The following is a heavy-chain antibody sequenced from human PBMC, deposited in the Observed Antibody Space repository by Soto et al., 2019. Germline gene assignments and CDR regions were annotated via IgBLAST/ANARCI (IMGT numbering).Heavy chain of an antibody. CDR3: ARRRYYYDSSGYYPPAFDY. V-gene: IGHV4-34*01. CDR2: INHSGST. D-gene: IGHD3-22*01. J-gene: IGHJ4*02. CDR1: GGSFSGYY. Sequence: PSETLSLTCAVYGGSFSGYYWTWIRQPPGTGLEWIGEINHSGSTNYNPSLKSRVTISVDTSKNQFSLKLTSVTAADTAVYYCARRRYYYDSSGYYPPAFDYWGQGTLVTVSS.